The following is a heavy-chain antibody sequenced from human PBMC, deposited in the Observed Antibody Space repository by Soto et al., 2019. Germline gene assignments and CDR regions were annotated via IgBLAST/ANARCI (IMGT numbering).Heavy chain of an antibody. Sequence: QVQLVQSGAEVKKPGASVRVACRASGYTFPYFGIHWVRQAPGQSLEWMGSINPANGDTPYSQKFQGRVTITSDTSATTVYMGMVRLTSAGTAVYDCARRVGDGQFDFWGQGTLITVSS. V-gene: IGHV1-3*01. CDR1: GYTFPYFG. J-gene: IGHJ4*02. D-gene: IGHD1-26*01. CDR3: ARRVGDGQFDF. CDR2: INPANGDT.